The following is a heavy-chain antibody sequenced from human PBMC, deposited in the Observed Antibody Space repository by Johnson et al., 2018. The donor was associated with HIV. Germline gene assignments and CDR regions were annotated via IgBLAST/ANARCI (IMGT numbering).Heavy chain of an antibody. CDR2: ISGSGGST. V-gene: IGHV3-23*04. CDR3: AKAFKAATGHDAFDI. CDR1: GFTFSSYA. D-gene: IGHD6-25*01. Sequence: VQLVESGGGVVQPGRSLRLSCVASGFTFSSYAMSWVRQAPGKGLEWVSAISGSGGSTYYADSVKGRFTISRDNSKNTLYLQMNSLRPEDTAVYYCAKAFKAATGHDAFDIWGQGTMVTVSS. J-gene: IGHJ3*02.